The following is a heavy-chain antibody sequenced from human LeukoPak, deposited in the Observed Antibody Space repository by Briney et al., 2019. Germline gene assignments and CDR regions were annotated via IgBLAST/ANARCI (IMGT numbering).Heavy chain of an antibody. D-gene: IGHD4-17*01. V-gene: IGHV4-38-2*02. CDR1: GYSISSGYY. CDR3: AGYGDWYYFVY. Sequence: SETLSLTCTVSGYSISSGYYWGWIRQPPGKGLEWIGSIYHSGSTYYNPSLKSRVTISVDTSKNQFSLKLSSVTAADTAVYYCAGYGDWYYFVYWGQGTLVTVSS. CDR2: IYHSGST. J-gene: IGHJ4*02.